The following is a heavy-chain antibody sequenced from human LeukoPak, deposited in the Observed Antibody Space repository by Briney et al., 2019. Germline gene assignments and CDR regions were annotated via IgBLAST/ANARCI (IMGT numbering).Heavy chain of an antibody. CDR1: GASIDGRNW. CDR3: ARDQGSSGWLYYFDY. CDR2: IYRSGST. Sequence: SETLSLTCAVFGASIDGRNWWTWVRQPPGKGLEWIGEIYRSGSTNYNPSLKSRVTISVDKSRNLFSLKITSVTAADTAVYYCARDQGSSGWLYYFDYWGQGTLVTVSS. J-gene: IGHJ4*02. V-gene: IGHV4-4*02. D-gene: IGHD6-19*01.